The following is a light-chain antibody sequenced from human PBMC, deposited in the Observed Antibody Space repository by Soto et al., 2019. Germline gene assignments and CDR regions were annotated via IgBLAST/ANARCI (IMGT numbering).Light chain of an antibody. CDR1: QDISNY. CDR2: DAS. V-gene: IGKV1-33*01. J-gene: IGKJ4*01. Sequence: DIQMTQSPSSLSASVGDRVTITCQASQDISNYLNWYQQKPGKAPKLLIYDASNLETGVPSRFSGSGSGTDFTFTISSLQPEDIATSYCQQYDNLPSLTFGGGTQVDIK. CDR3: QQYDNLPSLT.